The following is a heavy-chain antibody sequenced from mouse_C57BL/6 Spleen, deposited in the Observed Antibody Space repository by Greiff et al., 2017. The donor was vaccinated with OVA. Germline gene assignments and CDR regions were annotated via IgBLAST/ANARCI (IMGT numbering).Heavy chain of an antibody. J-gene: IGHJ4*01. V-gene: IGHV1-82*01. D-gene: IGHD4-1*01. CDR1: GYAFSSSW. Sequence: VQLQQSGPELVKPGASVKISCKASGYAFSSSWMNWVKQRPGKGLEWIGRIYPGDGDTNYNGKFKGKATLTADKSASTAYMQLSSLTSEDSAVYFCAKYWDLDYWGQGTSVTVSS. CDR3: AKYWDLDY. CDR2: IYPGDGDT.